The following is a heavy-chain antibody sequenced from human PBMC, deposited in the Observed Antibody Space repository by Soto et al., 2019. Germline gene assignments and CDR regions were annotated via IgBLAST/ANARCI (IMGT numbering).Heavy chain of an antibody. D-gene: IGHD6-19*01. CDR2: ISCSGGSA. J-gene: IGHJ1*01. Sequence: GGSLSLSCAAPGFTFRGYAMGWVRKAPGKGLEWVSAISCSGGSAYYADSVKGRFTISRDNSKNTLYLQMNSLRAEETAVYYCAKESVFRQWLAHHWGQGTLVTVSS. CDR1: GFTFRGYA. V-gene: IGHV3-23*01. CDR3: AKESVFRQWLAHH.